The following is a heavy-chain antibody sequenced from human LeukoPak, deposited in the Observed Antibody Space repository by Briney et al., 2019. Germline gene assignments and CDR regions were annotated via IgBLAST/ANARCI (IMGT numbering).Heavy chain of an antibody. Sequence: PGGSLRLSCAASGFTFSDYYMSWIRQAPGKGLEWVSSITTSSYIYYADSVKGRFTISRDNAKNSLYLQMNSLRAEDTAVYYCARRAGNSSAYDYWGQGTLVTVSS. V-gene: IGHV3-69-1*01. CDR3: ARRAGNSSAYDY. CDR2: ITTSSYI. CDR1: GFTFSDYY. D-gene: IGHD3-22*01. J-gene: IGHJ4*02.